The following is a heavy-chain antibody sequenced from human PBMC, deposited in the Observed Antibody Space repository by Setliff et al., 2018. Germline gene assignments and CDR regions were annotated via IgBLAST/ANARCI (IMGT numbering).Heavy chain of an antibody. CDR2: IHAGSSNT. CDR3: ARERAYDGLNYYGMDV. V-gene: IGHV1-3*01. CDR1: GYSFSSNA. Sequence: ASVKVSCKASGYSFSSNAFHWVRQAPGQTLEWMGWIHAGSSNTLYSQRFQDRITISRDTSATTVHMELSSLRSDDTAVYYCARERAYDGLNYYGMDVWGQGTTVTVSS. D-gene: IGHD3-22*01. J-gene: IGHJ6*01.